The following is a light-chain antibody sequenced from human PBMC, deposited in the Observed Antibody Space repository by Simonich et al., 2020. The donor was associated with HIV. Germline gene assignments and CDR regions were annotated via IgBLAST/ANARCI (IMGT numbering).Light chain of an antibody. CDR1: QSLLHSNGYNY. Sequence: DIVMTQSPLSLPVTPGEPASISCRSSQSLLHSNGYNYLDWYLQKPGQSPKLLIYLGSNRASGVPDRFSGSGSGTDFTLKISRVEAEDVGVYYCMQALQTPITFGQWTRLEIK. J-gene: IGKJ5*01. CDR3: MQALQTPIT. CDR2: LGS. V-gene: IGKV2-28*01.